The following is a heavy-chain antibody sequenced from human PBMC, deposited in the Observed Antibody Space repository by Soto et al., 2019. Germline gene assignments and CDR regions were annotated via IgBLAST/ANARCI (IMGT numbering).Heavy chain of an antibody. J-gene: IGHJ6*02. CDR1: CGSISSGDYY. D-gene: IGHD3-9*01. Sequence: PSETLSLTCTVSCGSISSGDYYWSWIRQPPGKGLEWIGYIYYSGSTYYNPSLKSRVTISVDTSKNQFSLKLSSVTAADTAVYYCARGILTGYSIPNGMDVWGQGTTVTVSS. CDR2: IYYSGST. CDR3: ARGILTGYSIPNGMDV. V-gene: IGHV4-30-4*01.